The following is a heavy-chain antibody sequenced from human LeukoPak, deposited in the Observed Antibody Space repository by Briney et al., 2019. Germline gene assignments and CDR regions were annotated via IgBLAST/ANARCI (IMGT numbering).Heavy chain of an antibody. Sequence: PSETLSLTCTVSGGSISSGSYYWSWIRQPPGKGLEWIGEINHSGSTNYNPSLKSRVTISVDTSKNQFSLKLSSVTAADTAVYYCARDVPWGRSSWAFDYWGQGTLVTVSS. J-gene: IGHJ4*02. CDR3: ARDVPWGRSSWAFDY. CDR1: GGSISSGSYY. D-gene: IGHD6-13*01. V-gene: IGHV4-39*07. CDR2: INHSGST.